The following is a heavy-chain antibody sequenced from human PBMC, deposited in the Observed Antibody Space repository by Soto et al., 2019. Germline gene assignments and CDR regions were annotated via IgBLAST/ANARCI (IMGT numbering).Heavy chain of an antibody. CDR1: GGTLSTYA. Sequence: QLQLVQSGAEVKKPGSSVKVSCKASGGTLSTYAVTWVRQAPGQGLEWMGGLIPVLGTTTYAAKFQDRFTSTADKSTNAAYLEVNSPRSEDTAVYYCARVGTPLVTAGWFDPWGQGTLVTVSS. J-gene: IGHJ5*02. D-gene: IGHD2-21*02. V-gene: IGHV1-69*06. CDR3: ARVGTPLVTAGWFDP. CDR2: LIPVLGTT.